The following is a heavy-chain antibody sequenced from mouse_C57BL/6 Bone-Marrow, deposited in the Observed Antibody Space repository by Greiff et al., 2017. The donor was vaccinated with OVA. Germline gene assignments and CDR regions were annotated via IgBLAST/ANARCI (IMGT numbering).Heavy chain of an antibody. J-gene: IGHJ2*01. Sequence: QVQLQQPGAELVRPGTSVKLSCKASGYTFTSYWMHWVKQRPGQGLEWLGVIDPSDSYTNYNQKFKGKATLTVDTSSSTAYMQLSSLTSEDSAVYYCARSQQLRLLYFDYWGQGTTLTVSS. CDR3: ARSQQLRLLYFDY. CDR1: GYTFTSYW. V-gene: IGHV1-59*01. CDR2: IDPSDSYT. D-gene: IGHD3-2*02.